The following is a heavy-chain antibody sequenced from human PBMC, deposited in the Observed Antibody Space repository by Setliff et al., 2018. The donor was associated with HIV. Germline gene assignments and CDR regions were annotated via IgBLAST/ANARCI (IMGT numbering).Heavy chain of an antibody. CDR1: GFTFGDYA. CDR2: IKQDGSEK. D-gene: IGHD1-20*01. J-gene: IGHJ4*02. CDR3: ARYNWNPLGYRFDY. Sequence: GSLRLSCTASGFTFGDYAMSWVHQAPGKGLEWVANIKQDGSEKYYVDSVKGRFTISRDNAKNSLYLQMNSLRAEDTAVYYCARYNWNPLGYRFDYWGQGTLVTVSS. V-gene: IGHV3-7*03.